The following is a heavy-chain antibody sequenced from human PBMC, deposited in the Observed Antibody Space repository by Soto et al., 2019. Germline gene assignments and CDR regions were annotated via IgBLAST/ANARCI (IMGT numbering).Heavy chain of an antibody. CDR3: ASHSGSYYNDY. Sequence: QVQLVQSGAEVKKPGSSVKVSCKASGGTFSSYTINWVRQAPGQGLEWMGRIIPILGIANYAQKFQGRVTITADKSTSTAYMELRSLRSEDTAVYYCASHSGSYYNDYWGQGTLVTVSS. CDR2: IIPILGIA. D-gene: IGHD3-10*01. J-gene: IGHJ4*02. V-gene: IGHV1-69*02. CDR1: GGTFSSYT.